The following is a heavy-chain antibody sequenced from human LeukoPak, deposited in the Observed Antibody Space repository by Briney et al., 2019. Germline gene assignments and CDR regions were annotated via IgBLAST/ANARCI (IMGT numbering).Heavy chain of an antibody. J-gene: IGHJ4*01. Sequence: SETLSLTCAVYGGFFSGYYWSWIRQPPGKGLEWIVSINHSWSTYYNPSLKSRVTISVNTSKNQFSLKLTSVTAADTAVYYCARAPGTTFDYRGHGNMVTVSS. CDR3: ARAPGTTFDY. V-gene: IGHV4-34*01. CDR2: INHSWST. D-gene: IGHD4-17*01. CDR1: GGFFSGYY.